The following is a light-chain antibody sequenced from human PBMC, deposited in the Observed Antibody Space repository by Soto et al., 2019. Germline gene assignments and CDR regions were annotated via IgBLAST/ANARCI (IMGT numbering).Light chain of an antibody. Sequence: IQMSKTPSTLSASVGDRATITCRASQSISIWLAWYQQKPGKAPKLLIYDAASLESGVPSRFSGSGSGTEFTLTISSLQPDDFTTYYCQQYNSYSPAFGQGTKVDIK. J-gene: IGKJ1*01. CDR2: DAA. CDR1: QSISIW. V-gene: IGKV1-5*01. CDR3: QQYNSYSPA.